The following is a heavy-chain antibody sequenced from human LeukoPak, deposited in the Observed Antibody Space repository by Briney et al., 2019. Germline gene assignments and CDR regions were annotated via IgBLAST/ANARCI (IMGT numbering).Heavy chain of an antibody. V-gene: IGHV1-69*05. CDR1: GGTFRTYS. CDR2: IIPIFGTP. Sequence: SVKVSFKASGGTFRTYSVTWVRQAPGQGLEWMGGIIPIFGTPNYAQKFQGRVKVTTDDATGTAYMELSSLMSEDTAIYYCARVDRYHFYLDVWGKGTPVTVSS. CDR3: ARVDRYHFYLDV. J-gene: IGHJ6*03.